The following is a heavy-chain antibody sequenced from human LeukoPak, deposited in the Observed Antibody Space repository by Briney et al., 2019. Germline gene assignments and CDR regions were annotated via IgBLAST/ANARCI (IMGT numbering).Heavy chain of an antibody. D-gene: IGHD6-13*01. CDR2: ISWNSGSI. Sequence: GGSLRLSCAASGFTFNDYAMHWVRQAPGKGLEWVSGISWNSGSIGYADSVKGRFTISRDNAKNSLYLQMNSLRAEDTALYYCAGGSSSWYDYYYMDVWGKGTTVTVSS. CDR1: GFTFNDYA. CDR3: AGGSSSWYDYYYMDV. J-gene: IGHJ6*03. V-gene: IGHV3-9*01.